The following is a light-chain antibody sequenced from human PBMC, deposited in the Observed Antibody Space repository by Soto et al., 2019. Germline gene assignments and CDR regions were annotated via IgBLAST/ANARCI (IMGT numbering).Light chain of an antibody. CDR2: WAS. Sequence: DIVMTQSPDSLAVSLGERATINCKSGQSVLYGSNNKNHLAWYQQKPGQPPKLLIYWASTRESGVPDRFSGSGSMTDFTLTISSLQAEDVAVYYCQQYYNTPVTFGQGTKVDIK. CDR1: QSVLYGSNNKNH. CDR3: QQYYNTPVT. V-gene: IGKV4-1*01. J-gene: IGKJ1*01.